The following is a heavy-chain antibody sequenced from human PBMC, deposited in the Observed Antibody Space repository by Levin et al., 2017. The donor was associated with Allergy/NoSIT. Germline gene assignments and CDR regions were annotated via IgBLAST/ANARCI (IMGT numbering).Heavy chain of an antibody. CDR2: IYYSGST. V-gene: IGHV4-39*01. CDR1: GGSISSSSYY. CDR3: ARPEVDDILTVWYFDL. D-gene: IGHD3-9*01. J-gene: IGHJ2*01. Sequence: PSETLSLTCTVSGGSISSSSYYWGWIRQPPGKGLEWIGSIYYSGSTYYNPSLKSRVTISVDTTKNQFSLKLSSVTAADTSVYYCARPEVDDILTVWYFDLWGRGTLVTVSS.